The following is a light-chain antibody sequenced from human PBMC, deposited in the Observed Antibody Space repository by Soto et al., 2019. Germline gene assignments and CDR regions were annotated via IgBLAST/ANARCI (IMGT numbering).Light chain of an antibody. Sequence: QSVLTQPPSASGSPGQSVTISCTGTSSDVGAYKYVSWYQQQPGNAPKLIINEVSKRPSGVPDRFAGSKSGNTASLTVSGLRAEDEGDYYCCSYAGGNSLVFGGGTKLTVL. CDR3: CSYAGGNSLV. CDR2: EVS. J-gene: IGLJ3*02. V-gene: IGLV2-8*01. CDR1: SSDVGAYKY.